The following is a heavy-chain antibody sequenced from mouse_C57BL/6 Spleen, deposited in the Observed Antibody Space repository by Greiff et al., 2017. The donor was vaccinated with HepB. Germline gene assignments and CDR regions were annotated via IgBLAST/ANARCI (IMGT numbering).Heavy chain of an antibody. V-gene: IGHV14-4*01. D-gene: IGHD2-4*01. CDR1: GFNIKDDY. J-gene: IGHJ4*01. Sequence: EVKLMESGAELVRPGASVKLSCTASGFNIKDDYMHWVKQRPEQGLEWIGWIDPENGDTEYASKFQGKATITADTSSNTAYLQLSSLTSEDTAVYYCTTGLRGDAMDYWGQGTSVTVSS. CDR2: IDPENGDT. CDR3: TTGLRGDAMDY.